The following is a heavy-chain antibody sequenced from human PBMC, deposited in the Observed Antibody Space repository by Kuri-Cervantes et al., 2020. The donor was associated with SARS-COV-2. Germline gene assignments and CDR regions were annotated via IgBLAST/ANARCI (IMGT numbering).Heavy chain of an antibody. D-gene: IGHD2-8*02. V-gene: IGHV3-30-3*01. CDR2: ISYDGSNK. CDR1: GFTFSSYA. Sequence: LSLTCAASGFTFSSYAMHWVRQAPGKGLEWVAVISYDGSNKYYADSVKGRFTISRDNSKNTLYLQMNSLRAEDTAVYYCAREVLLAVGAFDIWGQGTMVTVSS. J-gene: IGHJ3*02. CDR3: AREVLLAVGAFDI.